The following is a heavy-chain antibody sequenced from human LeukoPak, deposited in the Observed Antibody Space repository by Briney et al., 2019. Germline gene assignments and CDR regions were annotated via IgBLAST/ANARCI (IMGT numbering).Heavy chain of an antibody. J-gene: IGHJ4*02. V-gene: IGHV3-74*01. CDR2: INNDGSST. D-gene: IGHD3-22*01. Sequence: PGGSLRLSCAASGFTFSSYWMHWVRQAPGKGLVWVSRINNDGSSTSYADSVKGRFTISRDNAKNTVYLQMNSLRAEDTAVYYCARGGFYYDSSPLADYWGQGTLVTVSS. CDR3: ARGGFYYDSSPLADY. CDR1: GFTFSSYW.